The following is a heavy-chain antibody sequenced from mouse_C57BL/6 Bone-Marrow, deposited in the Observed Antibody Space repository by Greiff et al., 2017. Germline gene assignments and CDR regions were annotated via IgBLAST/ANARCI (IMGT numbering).Heavy chain of an antibody. J-gene: IGHJ4*01. Sequence: QVQLKQPGAELVKPGASVKLSCKASGYTFTSYWMQWVKQRPGQGLEWIGEIDPSDSYTNYNQKFKGKATLTVDTSSSTAYMQLSSLTSEDSAVYYCARTLYAMDYWGQGTSVTVSS. CDR1: GYTFTSYW. CDR3: ARTLYAMDY. V-gene: IGHV1-50*01. CDR2: IDPSDSYT.